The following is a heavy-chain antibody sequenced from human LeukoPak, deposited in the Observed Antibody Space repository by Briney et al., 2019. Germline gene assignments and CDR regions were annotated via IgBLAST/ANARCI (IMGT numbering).Heavy chain of an antibody. D-gene: IGHD3-10*01. CDR2: ISSSSSYI. CDR3: ARAADYYGSGSYYISDY. CDR1: GFTFNSFG. J-gene: IGHJ4*02. Sequence: PGGSLRLSCSASGFTFNSFGMHWVRQAPGKGLEWVSSISSSSSYIYYADSVKGRFTISRDNAKNSLYLQMNSLRAEDTAVYYCARAADYYGSGSYYISDYWGQGTLVTVSS. V-gene: IGHV3-21*01.